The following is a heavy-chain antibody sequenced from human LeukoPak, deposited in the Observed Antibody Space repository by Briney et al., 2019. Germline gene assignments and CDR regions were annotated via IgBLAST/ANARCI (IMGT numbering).Heavy chain of an antibody. CDR2: IRNKAKSYTT. D-gene: IGHD6-13*01. CDR1: GFTFSDHY. V-gene: IGHV3-72*01. J-gene: IGHJ4*02. Sequence: GGSLRLSCAASGFTFSDHYMDWVRQAPGKGLEWVGRIRNKAKSYTTEYAASVKGRFTISRDDSKNSVFLQMNSLKTEDTAVYYCTKLYVSSWCDYWGQGTLVTVSS. CDR3: TKLYVSSWCDY.